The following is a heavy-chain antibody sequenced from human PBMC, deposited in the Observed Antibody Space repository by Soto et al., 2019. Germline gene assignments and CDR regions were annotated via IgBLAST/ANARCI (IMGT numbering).Heavy chain of an antibody. V-gene: IGHV1-69*01. CDR2: IIPIFGTA. J-gene: IGHJ5*02. CDR3: ARDSRIRGYYYSCPQGSSFDP. D-gene: IGHD3-22*01. CDR1: GGTFSSYA. Sequence: QVQLVQSGAEVKKPGSSVKVSCKASGGTFSSYAISWVRQAPGQGLEWMGGIIPIFGTANYAQKFQGRVTITADESTSTVDMELSSLRSEDTAVYYCARDSRIRGYYYSCPQGSSFDPWGQGALVTVSS.